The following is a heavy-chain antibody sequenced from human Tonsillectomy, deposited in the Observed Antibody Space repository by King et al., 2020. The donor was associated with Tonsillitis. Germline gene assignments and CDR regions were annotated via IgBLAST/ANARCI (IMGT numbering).Heavy chain of an antibody. Sequence: QLVQSGGGVVQPGRSLRLSCAASGFTFSSYGMHWVRQAPGKGLEWVAVISYDGSNEYYVDSVKGRFTISRDNSKNTLYLQMNSLRAEDTDVYYCAKDHYSNSWWQLLGYWGQGTLVTVSS. V-gene: IGHV3-30*18. J-gene: IGHJ4*02. CDR1: GFTFSSYG. CDR3: AKDHYSNSWWQLLGY. CDR2: ISYDGSNE. D-gene: IGHD6-13*01.